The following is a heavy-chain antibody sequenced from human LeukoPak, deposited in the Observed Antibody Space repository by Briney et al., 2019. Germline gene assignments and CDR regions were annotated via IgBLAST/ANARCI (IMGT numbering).Heavy chain of an antibody. Sequence: PGGSLRLSCAASGFTFSSYEMNWVRQAPGKGLEGVSYISSGSTIYDADSVKGRFTISRDNAKNSLYLQMNSLRAEDTAVYYCARESMAVAGAPFDYWGQGTLVTVSS. CDR3: ARESMAVAGAPFDY. D-gene: IGHD6-19*01. CDR2: ISSGSTI. J-gene: IGHJ4*02. CDR1: GFTFSSYE. V-gene: IGHV3-48*03.